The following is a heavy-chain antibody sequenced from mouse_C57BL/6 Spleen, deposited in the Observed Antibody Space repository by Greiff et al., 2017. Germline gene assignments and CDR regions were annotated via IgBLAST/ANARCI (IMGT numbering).Heavy chain of an antibody. CDR3: ALITTAYYFDY. CDR2: INPNNGGT. J-gene: IGHJ2*01. Sequence: EVQLQQSGPELVKPGASVKISCKASGYTFTDYYMNWVKQSHGKSLEWIGDINPNNGGTSYNQKFKGKATLTVDKSSSTAYMELRSLTSEDSAVYYCALITTAYYFDYWGQGTTLTVSS. CDR1: GYTFTDYY. V-gene: IGHV1-26*01. D-gene: IGHD1-1*01.